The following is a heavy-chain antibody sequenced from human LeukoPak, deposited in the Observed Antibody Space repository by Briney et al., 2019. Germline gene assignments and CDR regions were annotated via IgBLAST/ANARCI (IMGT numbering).Heavy chain of an antibody. Sequence: GGSLRLSCAASGFXFNDYHISWIRQAPGKGLEWVACISSDNTYTDYADSVKGRFTISRDNPKKSLYLQMNSLRDEDTAVYYCATSYFDSSGYLQYFDDWGQGTLVTVSS. CDR2: ISSDNTYT. CDR3: ATSYFDSSGYLQYFDD. V-gene: IGHV3-11*06. D-gene: IGHD3-22*01. CDR1: GFXFNDYH. J-gene: IGHJ4*02.